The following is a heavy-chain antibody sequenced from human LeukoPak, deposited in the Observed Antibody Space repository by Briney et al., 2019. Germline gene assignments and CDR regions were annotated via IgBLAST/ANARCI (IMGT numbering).Heavy chain of an antibody. CDR1: GGTFSTDA. D-gene: IGHD6-19*01. J-gene: IGHJ5*02. Sequence: SVKVSCKASGGTFSTDAISWVRQAPGQGLEWMGRVIPYLGIIDYTQKFQGRITISADKSTSTAYMQMNSLTSEDSAVYYCARDTAVAPRSNWFDPWGQGTLVTVSS. CDR2: VIPYLGII. CDR3: ARDTAVAPRSNWFDP. V-gene: IGHV1-69*04.